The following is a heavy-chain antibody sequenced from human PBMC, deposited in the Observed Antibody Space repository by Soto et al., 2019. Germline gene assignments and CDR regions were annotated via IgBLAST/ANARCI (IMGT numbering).Heavy chain of an antibody. CDR3: AKPFRRSTTEDWFDP. CDR1: GFTFSSYA. J-gene: IGHJ5*02. Sequence: GGSLRLSCAASGFTFSSYAMSWVRQALGKGLEWVSAISGSGGSTYYADSVKGRFTISRDNSKNTLYLQMNSLRAEDTAVYYCAKPFRRSTTEDWFDPWGQGTLVTVSS. D-gene: IGHD4-17*01. V-gene: IGHV3-23*01. CDR2: ISGSGGST.